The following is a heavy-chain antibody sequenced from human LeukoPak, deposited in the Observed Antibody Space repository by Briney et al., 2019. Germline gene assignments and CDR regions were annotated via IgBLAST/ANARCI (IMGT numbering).Heavy chain of an antibody. Sequence: PGRSLGLSCAASGFTFSSYAMHWVRQAPGKGLEWVAVISYDGSNKYYADSVKGRFTISRDNSKNTLYLQMNSLRAEDTAVYYCARGPGGWYSSSWYSGWFDLWGQGTLVTVSS. CDR3: ARGPGGWYSSSWYSGWFDL. V-gene: IGHV3-30-3*01. CDR1: GFTFSSYA. CDR2: ISYDGSNK. D-gene: IGHD6-13*01. J-gene: IGHJ5*02.